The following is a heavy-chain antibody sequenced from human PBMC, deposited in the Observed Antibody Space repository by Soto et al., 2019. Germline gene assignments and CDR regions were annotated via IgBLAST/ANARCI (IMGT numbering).Heavy chain of an antibody. D-gene: IGHD5-18*01. J-gene: IGHJ4*02. Sequence: ASVKVSCKASGYTFTSYYMHWVRQAPGQGLEWMGIINPSGGSTSYAQKFQGRVTMTRDTSTSTVYMELSSLSSEDTAVYYCARVGIQLWYDYWGQGTLVTVSS. V-gene: IGHV1-46*01. CDR3: ARVGIQLWYDY. CDR2: INPSGGST. CDR1: GYTFTSYY.